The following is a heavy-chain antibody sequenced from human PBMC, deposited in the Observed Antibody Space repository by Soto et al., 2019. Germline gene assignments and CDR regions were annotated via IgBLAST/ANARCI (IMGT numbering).Heavy chain of an antibody. J-gene: IGHJ4*02. D-gene: IGHD3-3*01. CDR1: GFTFSSYG. V-gene: IGHV3-30*18. CDR3: AKDHDGQEYGLDS. Sequence: PGGSLRLSCAASGFTFSSYGIHWVRQAPGKGLEWVAFISSDGSNRYYTDLVKGRFTISRDNSKNTLYLQMHSLTTEDTALFYCAKDHDGQEYGLDSWGQGTPVTVSS. CDR2: ISSDGSNR.